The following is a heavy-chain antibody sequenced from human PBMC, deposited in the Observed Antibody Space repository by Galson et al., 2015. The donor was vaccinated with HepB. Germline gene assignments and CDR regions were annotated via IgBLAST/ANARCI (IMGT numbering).Heavy chain of an antibody. D-gene: IGHD6-13*01. CDR1: GFTFSSYS. Sequence: SLRLSCAASGFTFSSYSMNWVRQAPGKGLEWVSSISSSSSYIYYADSVKGRFTISRDNAKNSLYLQMNSLRDEDTAVYYCARGIAAAGAPLFDYWGQGTLVTVSS. CDR2: ISSSSSYI. V-gene: IGHV3-21*01. CDR3: ARGIAAAGAPLFDY. J-gene: IGHJ4*02.